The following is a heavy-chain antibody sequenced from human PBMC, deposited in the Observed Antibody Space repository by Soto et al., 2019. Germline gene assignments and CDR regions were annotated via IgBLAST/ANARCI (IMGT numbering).Heavy chain of an antibody. D-gene: IGHD3-22*01. CDR3: ARESYDSSGYYYPVPFDY. J-gene: IGHJ4*02. CDR1: GGTFSSYT. V-gene: IGHV1-69*04. CDR2: IIPILGIA. Sequence: SVKVSCKASGGTFSSYTISWVRQAPGQGLEWMGRIIPILGIANYAQKFQGRVTITADKSTSTAYMELSSLRSEDTAVYYCARESYDSSGYYYPVPFDYWGQGTLVTVSS.